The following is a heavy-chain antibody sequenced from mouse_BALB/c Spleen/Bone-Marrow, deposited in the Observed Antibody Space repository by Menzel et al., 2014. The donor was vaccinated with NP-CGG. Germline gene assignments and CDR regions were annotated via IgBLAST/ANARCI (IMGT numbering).Heavy chain of an antibody. CDR1: GYAFSSYW. CDR3: AKVTTGFAY. J-gene: IGHJ3*01. CDR2: IYPGDGGT. V-gene: IGHV1-80*01. Sequence: VMLVESGAELVRPGSSVKISCKASGYAFSSYWVTWVKQRPGQGLEWIGQIYPGDGGTNYNGKFKDKVTLTADKSSSAAYMQLSSLTSEDSAVYFCAKVTTGFAYWGQGTLVTVSA. D-gene: IGHD2-2*01.